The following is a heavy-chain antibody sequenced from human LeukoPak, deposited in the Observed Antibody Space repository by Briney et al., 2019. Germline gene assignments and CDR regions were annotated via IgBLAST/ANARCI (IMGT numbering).Heavy chain of an antibody. J-gene: IGHJ5*02. CDR2: INHSGST. CDR3: ARVGSQYYYGSGSYPSRLGGWFDP. V-gene: IGHV4-34*01. D-gene: IGHD3-10*01. Sequence: PSETLSLTCAVYGGSFSGYYWSWIRQPPGKGLEWIGEINHSGSTNYNPSLKSRVTISVDTSKNQFSLKLSSVTAADTAVYYCARVGSQYYYGSGSYPSRLGGWFDPWGQGTLVTVSS. CDR1: GGSFSGYY.